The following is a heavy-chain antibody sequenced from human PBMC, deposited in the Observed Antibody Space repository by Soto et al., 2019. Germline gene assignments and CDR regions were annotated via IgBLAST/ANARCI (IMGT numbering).Heavy chain of an antibody. CDR2: IYYSGST. Sequence: PSETMSLTCTVSGGSISSVDFYWTWIRQHPGKGLEWLGYIYYSGSTYYIPSLQSRVTISVDTSKNQFSLNLISVTAADMAVYYCARIKGGAAGKFNYGGQGTLVTVSS. V-gene: IGHV4-30-4*02. CDR1: GGSISSVDFY. D-gene: IGHD6-13*01. J-gene: IGHJ4*02. CDR3: ARIKGGAAGKFNY.